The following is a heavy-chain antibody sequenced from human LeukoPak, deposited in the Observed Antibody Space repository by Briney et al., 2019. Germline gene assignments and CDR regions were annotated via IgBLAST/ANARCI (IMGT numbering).Heavy chain of an antibody. CDR3: AKGSKAVLFTRDHYMDV. J-gene: IGHJ6*03. V-gene: IGHV3-23*01. D-gene: IGHD6-19*01. CDR2: ISGSGGST. Sequence: GGSLRLSCAASGFTFSSYAMSWVRQAPGKGLEWVSAISGSGGSTYYADSVKGRFTISRDNSKNTLYLHMNSLRAEDTAVYFCAKGSKAVLFTRDHYMDVWGKGTTVTISS. CDR1: GFTFSSYA.